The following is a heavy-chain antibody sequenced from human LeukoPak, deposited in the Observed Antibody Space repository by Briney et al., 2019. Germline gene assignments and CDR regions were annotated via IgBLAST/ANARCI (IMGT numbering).Heavy chain of an antibody. J-gene: IGHJ5*02. Sequence: PSETLSLTCTVSGGSISSYYWSWIRQPPGKGLEWIGYIYYSGSTNYNPSLKSRVTISVDTSKSQFSLKLSSVTAADTAVYYCARVLGYLEGWLDPWGQGTLVTVSS. V-gene: IGHV4-59*01. CDR1: GGSISSYY. D-gene: IGHD2-2*03. CDR2: IYYSGST. CDR3: ARVLGYLEGWLDP.